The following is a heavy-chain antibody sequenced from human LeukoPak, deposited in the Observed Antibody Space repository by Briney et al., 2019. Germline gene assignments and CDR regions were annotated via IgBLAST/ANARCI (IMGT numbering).Heavy chain of an antibody. CDR3: ATSSYHYSSGKSYNVGAFDI. CDR2: ISGSGDST. Sequence: GGSLRLSCAASGFTFSSYAMTWLRQAPGKGREWVSVISGSGDSTYYADSVKGRFTIPSDNSKNALYLQMNSLRADDTAVYYCATSSYHYSSGKSYNVGAFDIRGHGTMVTVSS. CDR1: GFTFSSYA. V-gene: IGHV3-23*01. J-gene: IGHJ3*02. D-gene: IGHD3-10*01.